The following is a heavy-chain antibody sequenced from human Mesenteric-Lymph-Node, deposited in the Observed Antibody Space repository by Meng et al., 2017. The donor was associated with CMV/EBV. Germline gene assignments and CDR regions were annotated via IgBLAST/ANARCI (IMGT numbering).Heavy chain of an antibody. CDR2: ISSSSSYI. CDR3: ARDELNIAAAKSGLHLTSDY. Sequence: GGSLRLSCAASGFTFSSYSMNWVRQAPGKGLEWVSSISSSSSYIYYADSVKGRFTISRDNAKNSLYLQMNGLRAEDTAVYYCARDELNIAAAKSGLHLTSDYWGQGTLVTVSS. V-gene: IGHV3-21*01. D-gene: IGHD6-13*01. J-gene: IGHJ4*02. CDR1: GFTFSSYS.